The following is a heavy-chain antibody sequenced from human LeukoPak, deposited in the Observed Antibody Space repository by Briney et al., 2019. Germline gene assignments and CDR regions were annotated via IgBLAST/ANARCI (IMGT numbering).Heavy chain of an antibody. D-gene: IGHD6-13*01. V-gene: IGHV3-9*01. J-gene: IGHJ4*02. Sequence: PGGSLRLSCAASGFTFSTYAMGWVRQAPGKGLEWVSGISWNSGSIGYADSVKGRFTISRDNAKNSLYLQMNSLRAEDTALYYCAKDMDKNEAAAGTYHYWGQGTLVTVSS. CDR2: ISWNSGSI. CDR3: AKDMDKNEAAAGTYHY. CDR1: GFTFSTYA.